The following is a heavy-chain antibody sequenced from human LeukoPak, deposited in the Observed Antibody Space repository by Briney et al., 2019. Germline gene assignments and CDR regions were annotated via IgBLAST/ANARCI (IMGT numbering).Heavy chain of an antibody. V-gene: IGHV3-23*01. Sequence: GGSLRLSCEASGFSFSSNAMSWVRRAPGKRLEWVSGLSGSGVSTHYADSVKGRFTISRDNSKNSLFLQMTDLRVEDTAIYYSVRSSGAWFFGAYFDYWGQGTVVSVSS. CDR1: GFSFSSNA. CDR3: VRSSGAWFFGAYFDY. D-gene: IGHD6-19*01. CDR2: LSGSGVST. J-gene: IGHJ4*02.